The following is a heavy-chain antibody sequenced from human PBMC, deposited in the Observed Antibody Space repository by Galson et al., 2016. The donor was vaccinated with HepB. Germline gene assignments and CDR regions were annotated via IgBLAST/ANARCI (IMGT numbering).Heavy chain of an antibody. J-gene: IGHJ4*02. CDR1: GYTFTTYN. CDR3: TRGDGFWAGWTY. D-gene: IGHD3/OR15-3a*01. Sequence: SVKVSCKASGYTFTTYNIHWVRLAPGQSLEWMGIINPSGGSPNYAQTFQGRVTLTSDTSTSTVYMQLGSLRSDDTAVYYCTRGDGFWAGWTYWGQGTLVTVSS. V-gene: IGHV1-46*03. CDR2: INPSGGSP.